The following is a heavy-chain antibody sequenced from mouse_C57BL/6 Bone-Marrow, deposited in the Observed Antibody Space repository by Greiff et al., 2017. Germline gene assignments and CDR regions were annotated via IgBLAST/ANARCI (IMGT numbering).Heavy chain of an antibody. V-gene: IGHV1-15*01. CDR3: TRSKAYYSNYVDY. J-gene: IGHJ2*01. CDR1: GYTFTDYE. D-gene: IGHD2-5*01. CDR2: IDPETGGT. Sequence: QVQLQQSGAELVRPGASVTLSCKASGYTFTDYEMHWVKQTPVHGLEWIGAIDPETGGTAYNQKFKGKAILTADKSSSTAYMELRSLTSEDSAVYYCTRSKAYYSNYVDYWGQGTTLTVSS.